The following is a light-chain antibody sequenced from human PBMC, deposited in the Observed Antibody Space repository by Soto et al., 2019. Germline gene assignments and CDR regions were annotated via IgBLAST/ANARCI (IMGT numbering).Light chain of an antibody. V-gene: IGKV3-15*01. CDR2: GAS. CDR1: QSVGSN. Sequence: EIVMTQSPATLSVSPGERATLSCRASQSVGSNLAWYQQKPGQAPRLLIYGASTRATGIPARFSGSGSGTEFTLTISSLQSEDFAVYYCQQYSNWPPGTFGQGTKV. CDR3: QQYSNWPPGT. J-gene: IGKJ1*01.